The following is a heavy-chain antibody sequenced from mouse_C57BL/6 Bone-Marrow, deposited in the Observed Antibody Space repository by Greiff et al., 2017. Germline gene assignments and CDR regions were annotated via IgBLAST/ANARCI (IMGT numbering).Heavy chain of an antibody. V-gene: IGHV5-2*01. Sequence: EVQVVESGGGLVQPGESLKLSCESNEYEFPSHDMSWVRKTPEKRLELVAAIKSDGGSNYYPDTMERRFIISRDNTKKTLYLQVSSLRSEDTACYYCARPDGNYPDVYWCQGTTLTVSS. CDR2: IKSDGGSN. D-gene: IGHD2-1*01. CDR1: EYEFPSHD. J-gene: IGHJ2*01. CDR3: ARPDGNYPDVY.